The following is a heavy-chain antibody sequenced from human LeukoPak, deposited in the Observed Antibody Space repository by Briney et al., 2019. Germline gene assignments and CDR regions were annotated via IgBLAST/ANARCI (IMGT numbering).Heavy chain of an antibody. D-gene: IGHD6-13*01. CDR1: GFTFSSYS. CDR3: ARAMGAAAGTFDY. CDR2: ISSSSSYI. V-gene: IGHV3-21*01. J-gene: IGHJ4*02. Sequence: GGSLRLSCAASGFTFSSYSMNWVRQAPGKGLEWVSSISSSSSYIYYADSVKGRFTISRDNAKNSLYLQMNSLRAEDTAVYYCARAMGAAAGTFDYWGQGTLVTVSS.